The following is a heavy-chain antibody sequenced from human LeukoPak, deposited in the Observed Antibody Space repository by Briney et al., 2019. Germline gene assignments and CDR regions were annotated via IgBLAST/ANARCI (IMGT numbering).Heavy chain of an antibody. V-gene: IGHV3-21*01. CDR1: GLTFSSYS. CDR3: ARVPHAMVRGVIITEFYFDY. D-gene: IGHD3-10*01. CDR2: ISSSSNYI. J-gene: IGHJ4*02. Sequence: GGSLRLSCAASGLTFSSYSMNWVRQAPGKGLEWVSSISSSSNYIYYADSVRGRFTISRDNAKNSLYLQMNSLRAEDTAVYYCARVPHAMVRGVIITEFYFDYWGQGTLVTVSS.